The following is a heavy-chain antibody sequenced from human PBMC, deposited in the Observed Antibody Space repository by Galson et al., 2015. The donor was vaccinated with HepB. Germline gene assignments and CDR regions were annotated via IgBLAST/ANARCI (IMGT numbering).Heavy chain of an antibody. V-gene: IGHV3-23*01. J-gene: IGHJ4*02. CDR2: ISGSGAGT. CDR3: AKSRYNNFLTYFDY. CDR1: GFTFSGYA. Sequence: SLRLSCAASGFTFSGYAMAWVRQAPGKGLEWVSGISGSGAGTYYADSVKGRFTISRDNSKNTLFLQMNSLRAEDTAVYFCAKSRYNNFLTYFDYWGQGTLVTVSS. D-gene: IGHD4-11*01.